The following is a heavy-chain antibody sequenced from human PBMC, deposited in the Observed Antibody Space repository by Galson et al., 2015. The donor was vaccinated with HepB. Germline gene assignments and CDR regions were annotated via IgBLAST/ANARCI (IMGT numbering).Heavy chain of an antibody. J-gene: IGHJ3*02. Sequence: SVKVSCKASGYVFNNYALNWVRQAPGQGLEWMGWININTENPTYAQGFTGRFVFSLDTSIITAYLEISSLKAEDTAVYYCARGRYGDYANDAFDIWGQGTTVTVS. CDR1: GYVFNNYA. CDR3: ARGRYGDYANDAFDI. CDR2: ININTENP. V-gene: IGHV7-4-1*02. D-gene: IGHD5-12*01.